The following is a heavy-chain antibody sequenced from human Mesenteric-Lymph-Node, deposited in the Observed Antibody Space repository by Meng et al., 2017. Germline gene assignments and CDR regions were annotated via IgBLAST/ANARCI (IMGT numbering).Heavy chain of an antibody. D-gene: IGHD3-22*01. CDR1: GGSISSGGPS. CDR3: ARVDSSGYFLDY. Sequence: QVQLQESGPGLVKPAQTLALTGTVSGGSISSGGPSWSWIRQHPGKGLEWIAYIYYSGSTYYNPSLKSRVILSVDTSKNQFSLKLSSVTAADTAVYYCARVDSSGYFLDYWGQGTLVTVSS. CDR2: IYYSGST. J-gene: IGHJ4*01. V-gene: IGHV4-31*03.